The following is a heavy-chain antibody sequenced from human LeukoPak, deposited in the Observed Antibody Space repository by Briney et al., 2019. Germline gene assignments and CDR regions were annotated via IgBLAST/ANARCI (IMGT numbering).Heavy chain of an antibody. Sequence: GESLRHSCVASGLTFSGQLLNWVPQAPGQGVGWVSNIKHDGGEKYYVDSVKGRFSISRDDGQKSLSLHICRVRAEKTALYFFGYTNNFYHWGQGALVVVSS. D-gene: IGHD3-16*02. J-gene: IGHJ4*02. V-gene: IGHV3-7*01. CDR3: GYTNNFYH. CDR1: GLTFSGQL. CDR2: IKHDGGEK.